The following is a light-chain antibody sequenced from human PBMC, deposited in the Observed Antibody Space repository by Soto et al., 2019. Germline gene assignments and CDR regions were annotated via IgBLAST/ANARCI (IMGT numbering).Light chain of an antibody. CDR1: SSDVGAYNY. Sequence: QSALTQPASVSGSPVQSITISCTGTSSDVGAYNYVSWYQQYPGKAPKLMIYGVTNRPSGVSNRFSGSKTGNTASLTISGLQAEDEADYYCFSHRGGDSHVFGTGTKVTVL. J-gene: IGLJ1*01. CDR3: FSHRGGDSHV. V-gene: IGLV2-14*01. CDR2: GVT.